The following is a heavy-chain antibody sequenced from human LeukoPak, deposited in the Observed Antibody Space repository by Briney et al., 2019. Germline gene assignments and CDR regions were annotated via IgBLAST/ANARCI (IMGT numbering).Heavy chain of an antibody. CDR2: INPNSGGT. D-gene: IGHD3-22*01. Sequence: ASVKVSCKASGYTFTGYYMHWVRQAPGQGLERMGWINPNSGGTNYAQKFQGRVTMTRDTSISTAYMELSRLRSDDTAVYYCARVHGYYDSSGYYPYWGQGTLVTVSS. J-gene: IGHJ4*02. V-gene: IGHV1-2*02. CDR3: ARVHGYYDSSGYYPY. CDR1: GYTFTGYY.